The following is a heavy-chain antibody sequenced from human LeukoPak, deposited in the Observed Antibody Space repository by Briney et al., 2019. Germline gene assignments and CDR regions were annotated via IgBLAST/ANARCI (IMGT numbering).Heavy chain of an antibody. D-gene: IGHD4-23*01. Sequence: GGSLRLSCAASGFTFSDYWMHWVRHAPGKGLVWVSRINSDGTSISYADSVKGRFTISRDNAKNTLYLQMNSLRAEDSAVYYCARDRWNFDYWGQGTLVTVSS. CDR3: ARDRWNFDY. CDR2: INSDGTSI. J-gene: IGHJ4*02. V-gene: IGHV3-74*01. CDR1: GFTFSDYW.